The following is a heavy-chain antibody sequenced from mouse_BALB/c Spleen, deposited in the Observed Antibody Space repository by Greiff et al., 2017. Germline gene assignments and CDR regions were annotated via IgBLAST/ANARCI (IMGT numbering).Heavy chain of an antibody. CDR2: IYPGDGDT. CDR1: GYTFTSYW. J-gene: IGHJ3*01. V-gene: IGHV1-87*01. CDR3: ARSAYFPFAY. Sequence: VQLQQSGAELARPGASVKLSCKASGYTFTSYWMQWVKQRPGQGLEWIGAIYPGDGDTRYTQKFKGKATLTADKSSSTAYMQLSSLASEDSAVYYCARSAYFPFAYWGQGTLVTVSA.